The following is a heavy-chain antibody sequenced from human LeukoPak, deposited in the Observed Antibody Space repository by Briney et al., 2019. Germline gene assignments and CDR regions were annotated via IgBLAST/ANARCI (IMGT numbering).Heavy chain of an antibody. CDR1: GFTFSSYG. Sequence: GGSLRLSCAASGFTFSSYGMHWVRQAPGKGLEWVAFIRYDGSNKYYADSVKGRFTISRDNSKNTLYLQMNSLRAEDTAVYYCAREGRELLRQGVVNYYYYMDVWGKGTTVTVSS. J-gene: IGHJ6*03. D-gene: IGHD1-26*01. CDR3: AREGRELLRQGVVNYYYYMDV. CDR2: IRYDGSNK. V-gene: IGHV3-30*02.